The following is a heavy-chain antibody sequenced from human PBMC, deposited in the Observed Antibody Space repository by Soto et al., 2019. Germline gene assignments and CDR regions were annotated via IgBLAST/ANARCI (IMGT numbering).Heavy chain of an antibody. CDR1: GYTFRNFG. CDR2: ISAYNANA. V-gene: IGHV1-18*01. J-gene: IGHJ4*02. CDR3: ARENSYFDY. Sequence: QIPLLQSGAEVKKPGASVKVTCKASGYTFRNFGISWVRQDPGQGLEWMGWISAYNANANYAQKFQGRLTMTADTSTSTAYMELRSLRSDDTAVYYCARENSYFDYWGQGTLVTVSS.